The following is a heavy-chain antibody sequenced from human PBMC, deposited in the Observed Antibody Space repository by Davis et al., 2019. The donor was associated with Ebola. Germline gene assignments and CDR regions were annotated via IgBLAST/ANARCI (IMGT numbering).Heavy chain of an antibody. CDR2: IYSGGST. CDR3: ARDGVAAPFDY. CDR1: GFTVSSNY. D-gene: IGHD6-13*01. J-gene: IGHJ4*02. V-gene: IGHV3-66*01. Sequence: GESLKISCAASGFTVSSNYMSWVRQAPGKGLEWVSVIYSGGSTYYADSVKGRFTISRDNSKNTLYLQMNSLRAEDTAVYYCARDGVAAPFDYWGQGTLVTVSS.